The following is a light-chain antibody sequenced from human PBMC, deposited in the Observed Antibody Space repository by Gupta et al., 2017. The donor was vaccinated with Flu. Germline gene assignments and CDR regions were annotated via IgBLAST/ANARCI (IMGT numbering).Light chain of an antibody. CDR3: AAWDDSRSGSV. Sequence: QPVLTQPPSASGPPAQSVTISCSGTSSNIGSNFVDWYQQHPGTAPKLLIYRVNQRPSGVPDRFSGSKSGTSASLVIDGLRAEDEADYHCAAWDDSRSGSVFGGGTKVTVL. J-gene: IGLJ3*02. CDR1: SSNIGSNF. CDR2: RVN. V-gene: IGLV1-47*01.